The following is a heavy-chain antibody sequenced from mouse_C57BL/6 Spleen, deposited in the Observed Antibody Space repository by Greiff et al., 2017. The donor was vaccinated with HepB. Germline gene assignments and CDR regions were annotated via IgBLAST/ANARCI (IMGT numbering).Heavy chain of an antibody. Sequence: QVQLKQSGAELVRPGASVTLSCKASGYTFTDYEMHWVKQTPVHGLEWIGAIDPETGGTAYNQKFTGKAILTADNSSSTAYMELRSLTSEDSAVYYCTRRIYYCGSSYGYFDVWGTGTTVTGAS. V-gene: IGHV1-15*01. CDR3: TRRIYYCGSSYGYFDV. CDR2: IDPETGGT. D-gene: IGHD1-1*01. J-gene: IGHJ1*03. CDR1: GYTFTDYE.